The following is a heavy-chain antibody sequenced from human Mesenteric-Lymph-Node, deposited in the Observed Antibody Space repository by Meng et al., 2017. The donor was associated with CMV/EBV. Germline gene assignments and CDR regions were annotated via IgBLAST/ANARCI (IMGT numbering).Heavy chain of an antibody. Sequence: GESLKISCAVSRFSFTKAWMSWVRQAPGKGLEWLSYISGSGTSVFYADSVKGRFTISRDNAKSSLYLQMNSLRADDTAVYYCARDPARSSWPYYYYGLDIWGQGTTVTVSS. V-gene: IGHV3-11*01. J-gene: IGHJ6*02. CDR2: ISGSGTSV. CDR1: RFSFTKAW. CDR3: ARDPARSSWPYYYYGLDI. D-gene: IGHD6-13*01.